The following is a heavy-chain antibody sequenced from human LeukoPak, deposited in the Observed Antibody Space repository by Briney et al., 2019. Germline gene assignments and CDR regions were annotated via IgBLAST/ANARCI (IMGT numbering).Heavy chain of an antibody. CDR3: ARPYSGWLVQSEAFDI. D-gene: IGHD6-19*01. CDR2: IYYSGST. Sequence: SETLSLTXTVSGGSIRSSSYYWGWIRQPPGKGLEWIGSIYYSGSTYYNPSLKSRVTISVDTSKNQFSLKLSSVTAADTAVYYCARPYSGWLVQSEAFDIWGQGTMVTVSS. CDR1: GGSIRSSSYY. V-gene: IGHV4-39*01. J-gene: IGHJ3*02.